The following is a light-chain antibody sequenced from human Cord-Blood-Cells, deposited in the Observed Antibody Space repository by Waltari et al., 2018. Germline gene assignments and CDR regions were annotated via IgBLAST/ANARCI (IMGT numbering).Light chain of an antibody. J-gene: IGLJ3*02. V-gene: IGLV2-23*02. Sequence: QSALTQPASVSGSPGQSITISCTGTSSDVGSYNLVSWYQQHPGKAPNRMIYAVSKRPSGVSNRFSGSKSGNTASLTISGLQAEDEADYYCCSYAGSSTWVFGGGTKLTVL. CDR2: AVS. CDR3: CSYAGSSTWV. CDR1: SSDVGSYNL.